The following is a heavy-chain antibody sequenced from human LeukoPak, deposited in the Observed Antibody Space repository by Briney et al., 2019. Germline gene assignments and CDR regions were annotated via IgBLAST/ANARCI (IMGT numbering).Heavy chain of an antibody. CDR1: GGSISSYY. J-gene: IGHJ5*02. CDR3: ARVKGVVAVNWFDP. V-gene: IGHV4-59*01. CDR2: IYYSGST. D-gene: IGHD2-15*01. Sequence: ASETLSLTCTVSGGSISSYYWSWIRQAPGKGLEWIGYIYYSGSTNYNPSLKSRVTISVDTSKNQFSLKLSSVTAADTAVYYCARVKGVVAVNWFDPWGQGTLVTVSS.